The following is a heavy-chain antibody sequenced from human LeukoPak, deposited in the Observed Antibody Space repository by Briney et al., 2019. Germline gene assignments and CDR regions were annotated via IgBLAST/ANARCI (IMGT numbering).Heavy chain of an antibody. CDR1: GFTFSSYA. CDR3: AKDPIRGWYGGVDY. J-gene: IGHJ4*02. V-gene: IGHV3-23*01. D-gene: IGHD6-19*01. Sequence: GGSLRLSCAASGFTFSSYAMSWVRQPPGKGLEWVSAISGSGGSTYYADSVKGLFTISRDNSKNTLYLQMNSLRAEDTAVYYCAKDPIRGWYGGVDYWGQGTLVTVSS. CDR2: ISGSGGST.